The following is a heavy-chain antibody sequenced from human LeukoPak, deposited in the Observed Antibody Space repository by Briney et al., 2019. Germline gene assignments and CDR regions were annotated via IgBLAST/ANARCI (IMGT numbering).Heavy chain of an antibody. CDR1: GFTFSNYN. J-gene: IGHJ4*02. Sequence: RGSLRLSCAASGFTFSNYNMNWVRQAPRKGLEWVSYISTSSSTIYYADSVRGRFTISRDNAKNSLYLQMNSLRAEDTAVYYCATGLDYWGQGTPVTVSS. CDR2: ISTSSSTI. V-gene: IGHV3-48*01. CDR3: ATGLDY.